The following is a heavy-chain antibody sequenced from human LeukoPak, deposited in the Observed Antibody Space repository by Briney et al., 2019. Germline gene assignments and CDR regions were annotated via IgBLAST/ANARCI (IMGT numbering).Heavy chain of an antibody. V-gene: IGHV4-39*01. Sequence: PSETLSLTCTVSGGSISSSSYYWGWIRQPPGKGLEWIGSIYYSGSTYYNPSLKSRVTISVDTSKNQFSLKLSSVTAADTAVYYCARLLRYYDFWIGYYRGSGDENFDYWGQGTLVTVSS. J-gene: IGHJ4*02. CDR3: ARLLRYYDFWIGYYRGSGDENFDY. D-gene: IGHD3-3*01. CDR1: GGSISSSSYY. CDR2: IYYSGST.